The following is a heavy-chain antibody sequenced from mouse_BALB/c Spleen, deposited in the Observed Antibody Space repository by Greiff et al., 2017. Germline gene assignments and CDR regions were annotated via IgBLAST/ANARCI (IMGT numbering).Heavy chain of an antibody. V-gene: IGHV5-9-3*01. J-gene: IGHJ2*01. Sequence: EVKLVESGGGLVKPGGSLKLSCAASGFTFSSYAMSWVRQTPEKRLEWVATISSGGSYTYYPDSVKGRFTISRDNAKNTLYLQMSSLRSEDTAMYYCARHEPFDYWGQGTTLTVSS. CDR1: GFTFSSYA. CDR2: ISSGGSYT. CDR3: ARHEPFDY.